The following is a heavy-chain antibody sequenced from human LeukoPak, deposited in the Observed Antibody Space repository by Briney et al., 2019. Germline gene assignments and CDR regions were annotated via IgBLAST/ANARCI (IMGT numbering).Heavy chain of an antibody. CDR2: IYYSGST. V-gene: IGHV4-59*08. CDR3: ARRLDSNGWVNY. CDR1: GGSISGHY. Sequence: PSETLSLTCTVSGGSISGHYWSWIRQPPGKGLEWLGYIYYSGSTSYNPSLKSRVTISVDTSKNQFSLKLSSVTAADTAVYYCARRLDSNGWVNYWGQGTLVTVSS. J-gene: IGHJ4*02. D-gene: IGHD6-19*01.